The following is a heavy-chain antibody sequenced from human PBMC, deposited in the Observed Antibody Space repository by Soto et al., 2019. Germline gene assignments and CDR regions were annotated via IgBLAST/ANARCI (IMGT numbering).Heavy chain of an antibody. V-gene: IGHV1-69*13. D-gene: IGHD1-7*01. CDR3: ARGWNYAYVMDV. Sequence: ASVKVSCKASGGTFSSYAISWVRQAPGQGLEWMGGIIPIFGTANYAQKFQGRVTITADESTSTAYMELSSLRSEDTAVYYCARGWNYAYVMDVWGQGTTVTVSS. J-gene: IGHJ6*02. CDR1: GGTFSSYA. CDR2: IIPIFGTA.